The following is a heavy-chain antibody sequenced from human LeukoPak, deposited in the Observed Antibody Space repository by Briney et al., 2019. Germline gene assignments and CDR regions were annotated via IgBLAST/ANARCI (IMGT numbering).Heavy chain of an antibody. D-gene: IGHD4-17*01. CDR3: ARDFGDYRVDY. V-gene: IGHV4-39*01. CDR1: SGSISSSSYY. CDR2: IHYSGNT. Sequence: SETLSLTCTVSSGSISSSSYYWGWIRQPPGKRLEWIGTIHYSGNTYYNPSLKSRVAISVDTSKNQFSLRLSSVTAADTAVYYCARDFGDYRVDYWGQGTLVTVSS. J-gene: IGHJ4*02.